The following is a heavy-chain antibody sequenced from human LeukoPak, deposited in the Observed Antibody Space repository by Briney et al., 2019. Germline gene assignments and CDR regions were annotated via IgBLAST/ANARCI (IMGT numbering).Heavy chain of an antibody. CDR3: ARGSYGMDV. J-gene: IGHJ6*02. Sequence: GGSLRLSCAASGFTFSSYWMSWVRQAPGKGLEWVSSVSKSDGTTYYADSVKGRLTISRDNSKNTLHLQMNGLRAEDTAVYYCARGSYGMDVWGQGTTVTVSS. CDR2: VSKSDGTT. CDR1: GFTFSSYW. V-gene: IGHV3-23*01.